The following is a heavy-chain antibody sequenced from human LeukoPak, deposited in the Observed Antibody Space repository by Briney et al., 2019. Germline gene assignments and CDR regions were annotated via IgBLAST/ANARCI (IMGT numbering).Heavy chain of an antibody. J-gene: IGHJ4*02. CDR3: ARRRQNTAMFDY. Sequence: GGSLRLSCGASGFTFSSNWMAWVRQAPGKAPEWVTNIKEDGSEKYYLDSVKGRFTISRDNAKNSLYLQMNSLRAEDTAVYYCARRRQNTAMFDYWGQGTLVTVSS. CDR1: GFTFSSNW. D-gene: IGHD5-18*01. CDR2: IKEDGSEK. V-gene: IGHV3-7*01.